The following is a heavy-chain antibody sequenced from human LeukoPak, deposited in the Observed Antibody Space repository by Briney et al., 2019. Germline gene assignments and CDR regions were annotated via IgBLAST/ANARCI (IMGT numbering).Heavy chain of an antibody. Sequence: GGSLRLSCAASGFTFSNAWMSWVRQAPGKGLEWVGRIKSKTDGGTTDYAAPVKGRFTISRDDSKNTLYLQMNSLKTEDTAVYYCTADLGYCSSTSCYDWFDPWGQGTLVTVSS. CDR3: TADLGYCSSTSCYDWFDP. D-gene: IGHD2-2*01. J-gene: IGHJ5*02. CDR1: GFTFSNAW. V-gene: IGHV3-15*01. CDR2: IKSKTDGGTT.